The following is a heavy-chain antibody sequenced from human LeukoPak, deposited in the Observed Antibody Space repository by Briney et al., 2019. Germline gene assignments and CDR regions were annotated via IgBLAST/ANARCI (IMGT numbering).Heavy chain of an antibody. D-gene: IGHD2/OR15-2a*01. Sequence: GGSLRLSCATSGFTFNRFGMHWVRQAPGKGLEWVAVIWYDGSNKYYADSVKGRFTISRDNSKNTLYLQINSLRAEDTAVYYCARESNTVNDYWGQGTLVTVSS. CDR1: GFTFNRFG. J-gene: IGHJ4*02. V-gene: IGHV3-33*01. CDR2: IWYDGSNK. CDR3: ARESNTVNDY.